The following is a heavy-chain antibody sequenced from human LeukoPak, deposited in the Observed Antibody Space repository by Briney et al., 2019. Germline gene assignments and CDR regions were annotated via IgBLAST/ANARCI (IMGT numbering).Heavy chain of an antibody. CDR2: MSGDGRRT. D-gene: IGHD2-2*01. CDR1: GFIFSNDD. CDR3: AKAMAPDIVVVPGYYFDY. V-gene: IGHV3-23*01. Sequence: GGSLRLSCAASGFIFSNDDLNWVRQAPGKGLEWVAGMSGDGRRTDYAGSVKGRFTISRDNSKNTLYLQMNSLRAEDTAVYYCAKAMAPDIVVVPGYYFDYWGQGTLVTVSS. J-gene: IGHJ4*02.